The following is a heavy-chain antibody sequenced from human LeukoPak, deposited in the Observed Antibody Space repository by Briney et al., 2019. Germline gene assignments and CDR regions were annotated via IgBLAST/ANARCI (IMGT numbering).Heavy chain of an antibody. Sequence: SETLSLTCTVSGGSISSYYWSWIRQSAGKGLEWIGRIYNTGSTNYNPSLKSRVTMSVDTSKNQFSLRLNSMTAADTAVYYCARDFPFGPDYHPFDSWGQGILVSVSS. CDR2: IYNTGST. J-gene: IGHJ4*02. D-gene: IGHD3-16*01. V-gene: IGHV4-4*07. CDR1: GGSISSYY. CDR3: ARDFPFGPDYHPFDS.